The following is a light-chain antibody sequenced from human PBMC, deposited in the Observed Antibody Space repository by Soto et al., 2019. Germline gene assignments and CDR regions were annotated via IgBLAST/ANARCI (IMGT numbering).Light chain of an antibody. CDR2: NSN. CDR3: AAWDDRLAGVV. V-gene: IGLV1-44*01. CDR1: SSNLGSHT. Sequence: QSVLTQPPSASGTPGQRVTISCSGSSSNLGSHTVNWYQHLPGTAPRLLIYNSNQRPSGVPDRFSGSKSGASASLAISGLLSDDEADYYCAAWDDRLAGVVFGGGTKLTVL. J-gene: IGLJ2*01.